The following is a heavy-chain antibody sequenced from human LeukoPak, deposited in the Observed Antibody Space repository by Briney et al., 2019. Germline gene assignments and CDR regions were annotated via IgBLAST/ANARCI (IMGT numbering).Heavy chain of an antibody. J-gene: IGHJ4*02. D-gene: IGHD6-13*01. CDR2: ISSSSIYI. Sequence: GGSLRLSGAAFGFTFSSYSMNWVRQAPGKGLEWFSSISSSSIYIYYADSVKGRFTISRANAKNSLYLQLNSLRAEDTAVYYCARDGYSSSWYLNWGQGTLVTVSS. CDR1: GFTFSSYS. CDR3: ARDGYSSSWYLN. V-gene: IGHV3-21*01.